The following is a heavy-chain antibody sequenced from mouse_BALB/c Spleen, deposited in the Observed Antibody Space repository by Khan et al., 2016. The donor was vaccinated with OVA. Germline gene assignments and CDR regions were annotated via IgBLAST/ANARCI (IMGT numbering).Heavy chain of an antibody. D-gene: IGHD4-1*01. CDR2: IRSKSNNYAT. Sequence: EVQLQESGGGLVQPKGSLKLSCAASGFTFNTYAMNWVRQAPGKGLEWVARIRSKSNNYATYYADSVKNRFTISRDDSQSMLYLQMNNLKTEDTAMYYCVRPNWENYWYFDVWGAGTTVTVSS. CDR3: VRPNWENYWYFDV. V-gene: IGHV10-1*02. CDR1: GFTFNTYA. J-gene: IGHJ1*01.